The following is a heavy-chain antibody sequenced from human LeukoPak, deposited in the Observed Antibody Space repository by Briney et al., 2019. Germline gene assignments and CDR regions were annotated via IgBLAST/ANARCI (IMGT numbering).Heavy chain of an antibody. J-gene: IGHJ4*02. V-gene: IGHV3-33*01. CDR1: GFTFSSYG. Sequence: GRSLRLSCAASGFTFSSYGMHWVRQAPGKGLEWVAVIWYDGSNKYYADSVKGRFTISRDNSKNTLYLQMNSLKTEDTAVYYCTTNRLRQYYFDYWGQGTLVTVSS. CDR2: IWYDGSNK. CDR3: TTNRLRQYYFDY. D-gene: IGHD5/OR15-5a*01.